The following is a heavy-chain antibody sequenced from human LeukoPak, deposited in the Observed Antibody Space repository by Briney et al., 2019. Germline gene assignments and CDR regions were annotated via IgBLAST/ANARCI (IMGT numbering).Heavy chain of an antibody. CDR1: GYTFTSYA. J-gene: IGHJ6*02. CDR2: INTNTGNP. D-gene: IGHD3-3*01. V-gene: IGHV7-4-1*02. Sequence: GASVTVSCKASGYTFTSYAMNWVRQAPGQGLEWMGWINTNTGNPTYAQGFTGRFVFSLDTSVSTAYLQISSLKAEDTAVYYCARSPNYDFWSGYNYYYYYGMDVWGQGTTVTVSS. CDR3: ARSPNYDFWSGYNYYYYYGMDV.